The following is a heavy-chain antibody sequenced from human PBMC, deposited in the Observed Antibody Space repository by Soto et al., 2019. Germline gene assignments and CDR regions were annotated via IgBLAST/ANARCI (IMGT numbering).Heavy chain of an antibody. D-gene: IGHD3-10*01. CDR2: IKSKVDGGTT. V-gene: IGHV3-15*07. J-gene: IGHJ4*02. CDR3: STGGYPSGLDY. CDR1: DFTLSNAR. Sequence: EVQLVESGGGSVKPGGSLRLSCAVSDFTLSNARMNWVRQAPGKGLEWVGRIKSKVDGGTTDYAAPVKGRFTISRDDSKNMLFLEMNSLTSEDTAVYYCSTGGYPSGLDYWGQGTLVTVSS.